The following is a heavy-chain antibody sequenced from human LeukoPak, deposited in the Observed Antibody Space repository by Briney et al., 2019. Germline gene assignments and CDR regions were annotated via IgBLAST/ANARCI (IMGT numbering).Heavy chain of an antibody. J-gene: IGHJ4*02. V-gene: IGHV1-2*02. Sequence: GASVKVSCKASGYIITGYYMHWVRQAPGQGLEWMGWIHPNSGGTNYAQKFQGRVTMTRDTSISTAYMELSRLRSDDTAVYYCARGLVAGDIDYWGQGTLVTVSS. D-gene: IGHD6-19*01. CDR1: GYIITGYY. CDR3: ARGLVAGDIDY. CDR2: IHPNSGGT.